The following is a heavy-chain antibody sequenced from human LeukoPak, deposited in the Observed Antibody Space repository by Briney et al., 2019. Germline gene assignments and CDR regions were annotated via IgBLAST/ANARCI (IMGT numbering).Heavy chain of an antibody. CDR1: GYTFTGYY. V-gene: IGHV1-2*02. J-gene: IGHJ5*02. Sequence: ASVKVSCKASGYTFTGYYMHWVRQAPGQGLEWMGWINPNSGGTNYAQKFQSRVTMTRDTSISTAYMELSRLRSDDTAAYYCARPVGYCTNGVCYREGNWFDPWGQGTLVTVSS. CDR2: INPNSGGT. D-gene: IGHD2-8*01. CDR3: ARPVGYCTNGVCYREGNWFDP.